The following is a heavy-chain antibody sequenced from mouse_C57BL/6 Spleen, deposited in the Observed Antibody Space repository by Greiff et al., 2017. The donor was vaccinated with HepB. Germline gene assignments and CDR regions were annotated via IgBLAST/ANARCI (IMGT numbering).Heavy chain of an antibody. CDR2: ISSGGSYT. D-gene: IGHD1-1*01. Sequence: EVQRVESGGDLVKPGGSLKLSCAASGFTFSSYGMSWVRQTPDKRLEWVATISSGGSYTYYPDSVKGRVTITRDNAKNTQYLQMSSLKSEDTAMYYCARPLYCYGSSYAYYAMGYWGQGTSVTVSS. CDR1: GFTFSSYG. J-gene: IGHJ4*01. V-gene: IGHV5-6*01. CDR3: ARPLYCYGSSYAYYAMGY.